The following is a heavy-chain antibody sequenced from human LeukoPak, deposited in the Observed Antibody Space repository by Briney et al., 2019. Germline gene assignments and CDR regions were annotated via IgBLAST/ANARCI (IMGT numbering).Heavy chain of an antibody. J-gene: IGHJ4*02. D-gene: IGHD6-6*01. Sequence: SETLSLTCTVSGGSISSSSSYWGWIRQPPGKGLEWIGSIYYSGSSFDNPALKSRVTISVDTSKNQFSLKLSSVTAADTAVYYCARGKYSSSFHFDYWGQGTLVTVSS. CDR1: GGSISSSSSY. V-gene: IGHV4-39*01. CDR2: IYYSGSS. CDR3: ARGKYSSSFHFDY.